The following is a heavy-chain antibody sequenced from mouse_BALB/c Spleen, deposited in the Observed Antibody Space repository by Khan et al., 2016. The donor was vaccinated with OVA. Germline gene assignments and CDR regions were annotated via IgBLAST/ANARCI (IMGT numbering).Heavy chain of an antibody. V-gene: IGHV5-6*01. Sequence: VQLQQSGGDLVKPGGSLRLSCAASGFTFSTYGMSWVRQPPDKRLEWVATINSDGDYTYYPDTVKGRFTISRNNAENTLYLQMSSLKSEDTAIYYCASHLTGSFAYWGQGTLVTVSA. CDR3: ASHLTGSFAY. CDR2: INSDGDYT. D-gene: IGHD4-1*01. J-gene: IGHJ3*01. CDR1: GFTFSTYG.